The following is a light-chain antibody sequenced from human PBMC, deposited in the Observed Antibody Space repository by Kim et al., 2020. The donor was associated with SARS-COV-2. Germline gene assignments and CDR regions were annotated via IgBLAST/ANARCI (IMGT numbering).Light chain of an antibody. CDR2: GAS. CDR3: QQYSNWPLT. Sequence: VSPGERAPLSCGASQSISTNLAWYQQKPGQAPRLLIYGASTRATGIPARFSGSGSGTEFTLTISSLQSEDFAVYYCQQYSNWPLTFGGGTKVDIK. CDR1: QSISTN. J-gene: IGKJ4*01. V-gene: IGKV3-15*01.